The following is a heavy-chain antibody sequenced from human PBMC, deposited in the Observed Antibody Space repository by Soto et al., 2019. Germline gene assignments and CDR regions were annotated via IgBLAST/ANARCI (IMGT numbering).Heavy chain of an antibody. CDR3: AREPLGYCSSTSCYSFDY. D-gene: IGHD2-2*01. J-gene: IGHJ4*02. Sequence: GASVKVSCKASGYTFTSYGISCVRQAPGQGLEWMGWISAYNGNTNYAQKLQGRVTMTTDTSTSTAYMELRSLRSDDTAVYYCAREPLGYCSSTSCYSFDYWGQGTLVTVSS. CDR1: GYTFTSYG. CDR2: ISAYNGNT. V-gene: IGHV1-18*01.